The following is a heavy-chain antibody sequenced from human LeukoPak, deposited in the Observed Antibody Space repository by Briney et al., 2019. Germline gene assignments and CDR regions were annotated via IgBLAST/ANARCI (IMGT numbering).Heavy chain of an antibody. Sequence: PGRSLRLSCAASGFTFSNYGMHWVRQAPGKGLEWVALIWYDGSNKYYADSVQGRFIISRDNSKNTLYLQMNSLRAEDTAVYYCAREMGLNIVATFGYLGQGTLVTVSS. V-gene: IGHV3-33*01. CDR3: AREMGLNIVATFGY. CDR2: IWYDGSNK. CDR1: GFTFSNYG. J-gene: IGHJ4*02. D-gene: IGHD5-12*01.